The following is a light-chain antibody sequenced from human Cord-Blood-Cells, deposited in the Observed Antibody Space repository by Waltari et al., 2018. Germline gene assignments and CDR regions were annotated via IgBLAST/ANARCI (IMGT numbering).Light chain of an antibody. V-gene: IGLV2-14*01. J-gene: IGLJ2*01. CDR1: SSDVGGYNY. CDR3: SSYTSSSTLVV. Sequence: SSLTHPASVSGSPGQSLTLSCTGTSSDVGGYNYVSWYQQHPGKAPKLMIYDVSNRPSGVSNRFSGSKSGNTASLTISGLQAEDEADYYCSSYTSSSTLVVFGGGTKLTVL. CDR2: DVS.